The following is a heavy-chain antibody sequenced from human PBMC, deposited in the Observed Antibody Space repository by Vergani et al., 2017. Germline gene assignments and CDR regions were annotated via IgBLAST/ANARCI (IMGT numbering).Heavy chain of an antibody. CDR3: ARGPFSSSWNYFDY. J-gene: IGHJ4*02. CDR1: GYTFISYG. V-gene: IGHV1-18*01. CDR2: ISTYNGNT. D-gene: IGHD6-13*01. Sequence: QLVQSGAEVKKPGASVKVSCKASGYTFISYGITWVRQAPGQGLEWMGWISTYNGNTNYAQKFQGGVTMTTDTSTSTAYMELGSLRSDDTAVYYCARGPFSSSWNYFDYWGQGTLVTVSS.